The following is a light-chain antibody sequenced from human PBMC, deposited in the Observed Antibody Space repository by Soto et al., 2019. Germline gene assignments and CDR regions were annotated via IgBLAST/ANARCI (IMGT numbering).Light chain of an antibody. Sequence: QLPHPPSSLTESVGDGATMTGRASRGIRLALGWYHQKPGKAPKRLIYAESSLQSGVPPRFSGSGSGTEFTRTISSLQPEDFATYYCLQHNSYPQTFGQGTKVEIK. CDR3: LQHNSYPQT. CDR1: RGIRLA. V-gene: IGKV1-17*01. CDR2: AES. J-gene: IGKJ1*01.